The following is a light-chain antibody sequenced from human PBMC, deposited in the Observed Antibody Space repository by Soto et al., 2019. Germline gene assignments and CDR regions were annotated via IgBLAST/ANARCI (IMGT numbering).Light chain of an antibody. Sequence: EIVLTQSPATLSLSPGERATLSCRASPSVSSYLAWYQQKAGQAPRLLIYDASNRATGIPDRFSGSGSGTDFTLTISRLEPEDFAVYYCQQRSNWPWTFGQGTKVEIK. CDR2: DAS. J-gene: IGKJ1*01. CDR1: PSVSSY. CDR3: QQRSNWPWT. V-gene: IGKV3-11*01.